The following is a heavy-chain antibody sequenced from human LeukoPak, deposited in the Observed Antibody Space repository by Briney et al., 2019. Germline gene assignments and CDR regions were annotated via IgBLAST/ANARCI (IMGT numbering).Heavy chain of an antibody. V-gene: IGHV4-34*01. D-gene: IGHD6-19*01. CDR1: AGSFSGYY. CDR2: INHSGST. J-gene: IGHJ5*02. Sequence: PSETLSLTCAVYAGSFSGYYWSWIRQPPGKGLEWIGEINHSGSTNYNPSLKSRVTISVDTSKNQFSLKLGSVTAADTAVYYCARVPGGWINWFDPWGQGTLVTVSS. CDR3: ARVPGGWINWFDP.